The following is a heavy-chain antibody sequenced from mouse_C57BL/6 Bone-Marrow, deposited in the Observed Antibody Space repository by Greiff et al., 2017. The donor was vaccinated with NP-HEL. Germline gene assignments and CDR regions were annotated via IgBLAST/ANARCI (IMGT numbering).Heavy chain of an antibody. CDR1: GYTFTGYW. J-gene: IGHJ3*01. D-gene: IGHD2-1*01. Sequence: VKLMESGAELMKPGASVKLSCKATGYTFTGYWIEWVKQRPGHGLEWIGEILPGSGSTNYNEKFKGKATFTADTSSNTAYMQLSNLTTEDSGIYYCARPFYYGNPAWFAYWGQGTLVTVSA. V-gene: IGHV1-9*01. CDR2: ILPGSGST. CDR3: ARPFYYGNPAWFAY.